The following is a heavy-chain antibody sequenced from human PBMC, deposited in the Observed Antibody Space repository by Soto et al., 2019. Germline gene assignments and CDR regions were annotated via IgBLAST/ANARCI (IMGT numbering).Heavy chain of an antibody. CDR3: ARRAETNGWNGFGADTYYFDF. D-gene: IGHD1-1*01. Sequence: QVQLVQSGAEVRKPGASVKVSCEASGYTFTSYDIYWVRQATGQGLEWMGWLNPNTGNSGYAQKFQGRITVTSDTSINTVHMELSSLRSEDTAVYYCARRAETNGWNGFGADTYYFDFWGQGTLVTVSS. J-gene: IGHJ4*02. CDR2: LNPNTGNS. V-gene: IGHV1-8*01. CDR1: GYTFTSYD.